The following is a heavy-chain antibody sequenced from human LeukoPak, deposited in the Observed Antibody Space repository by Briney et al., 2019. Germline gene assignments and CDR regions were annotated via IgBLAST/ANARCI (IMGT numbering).Heavy chain of an antibody. Sequence: PSETLSLTCTVSGGSISNYYWNWIRQPPGKGLEWIGYIYYTGSTNYNPSLKSRVTISVDTSKNQFSLKLSSVTAADAAVYYCASHQVGAYFDYWGQGTLVTVSS. V-gene: IGHV4-59*08. CDR3: ASHQVGAYFDY. CDR1: GGSISNYY. CDR2: IYYTGST. D-gene: IGHD1-26*01. J-gene: IGHJ4*02.